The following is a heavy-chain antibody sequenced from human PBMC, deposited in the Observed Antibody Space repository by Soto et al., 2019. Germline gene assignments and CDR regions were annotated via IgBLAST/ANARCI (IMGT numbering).Heavy chain of an antibody. CDR2: ISPDGSVK. CDR1: GFPFTSYW. CDR3: ARDYY. J-gene: IGHJ4*02. Sequence: EVQLVESGGGLVRPGGSLRLSCVASGFPFTSYWMSWVRQAPGKGLEWVANISPDGSVKSFVGSVKGRFTISRDNAKNSLYLQMNSLRADDTAVYFCARDYYWGQGSLVTVSS. V-gene: IGHV3-7*01.